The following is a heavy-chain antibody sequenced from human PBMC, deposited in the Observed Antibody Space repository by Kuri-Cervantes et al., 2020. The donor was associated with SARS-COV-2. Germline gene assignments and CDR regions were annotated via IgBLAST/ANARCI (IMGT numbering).Heavy chain of an antibody. Sequence: ASVKVSCKASGYTFTSYDINWVRQATGQGLEWMGWMNPNSGNTGYAQKFQGRVTITRNTSISTAYMELSSLRSDDTAVYYCALGYWGSGYPRYYYHMDVWGKGTTVTVSS. V-gene: IGHV1-8*03. CDR1: GYTFTSYD. D-gene: IGHD3-22*01. CDR3: ALGYWGSGYPRYYYHMDV. J-gene: IGHJ6*03. CDR2: MNPNSGNT.